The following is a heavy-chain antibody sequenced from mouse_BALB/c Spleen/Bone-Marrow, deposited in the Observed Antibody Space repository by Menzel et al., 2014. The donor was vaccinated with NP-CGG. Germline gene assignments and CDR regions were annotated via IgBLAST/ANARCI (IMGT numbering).Heavy chain of an antibody. CDR1: GFDFSGYW. D-gene: IGHD1-2*01. V-gene: IGHV4-1*02. Sequence: VQLKESGGGLVQPGGSLELSCAASGFDFSGYWMTWVRQAPGKGLEWIGEIDPDSSTINYTPSLKDKFIISRDNAKNALYLQMSKVRSEDTALYYCARPGYYGYQDVWGAGTTVTVSS. J-gene: IGHJ1*01. CDR3: ARPGYYGYQDV. CDR2: IDPDSSTI.